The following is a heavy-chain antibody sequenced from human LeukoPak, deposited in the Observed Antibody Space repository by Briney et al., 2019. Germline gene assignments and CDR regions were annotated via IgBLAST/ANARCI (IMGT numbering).Heavy chain of an antibody. CDR1: GFTFSSYG. Sequence: PGGSLRLSCAASGFTFSSYGMHWVRQAPGKGLEWVAVIWYDGSNKYYADSVKGRFTISRDNSKNTLYLQMNSLRAEDTAVYYCARAPEDIVVVPAVGPGEPADHWGQGTLVTVSS. CDR2: IWYDGSNK. CDR3: ARAPEDIVVVPAVGPGEPADH. V-gene: IGHV3-30*19. D-gene: IGHD2-2*01. J-gene: IGHJ4*02.